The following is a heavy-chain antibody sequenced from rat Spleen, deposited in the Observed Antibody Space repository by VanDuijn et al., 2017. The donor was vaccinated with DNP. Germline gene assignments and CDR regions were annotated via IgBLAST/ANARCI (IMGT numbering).Heavy chain of an antibody. CDR2: VTNAGTT. CDR3: AIQLGVFDY. CDR1: GLSITNNFK. J-gene: IGHJ2*01. Sequence: EVLLQESGPGLVKPSQSLSLTCSVTGLSITNNFKWTWIRKFPGNKLEWMGYVTNAGTTDHNPSLKSRISITTDTSKNQFSLQVNSMTTEDTATYYCAIQLGVFDYWGQGVPVTVSS. V-gene: IGHV3-3*01. D-gene: IGHD4-6*01.